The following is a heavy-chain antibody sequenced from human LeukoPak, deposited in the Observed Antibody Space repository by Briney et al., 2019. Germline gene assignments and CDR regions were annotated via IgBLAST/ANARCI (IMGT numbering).Heavy chain of an antibody. J-gene: IGHJ4*02. CDR2: IYYSGST. D-gene: IGHD1-26*01. CDR1: GGSISSYY. V-gene: IGHV4-59*01. CDR3: ARDYSASWERYFDY. Sequence: SETLSLTCTVSGGSISSYYWSWIRQPPGKGLEWIGYIYYSGSTNYNPSLKSRVTISVDTSKNQFSLKLSSVTAADTAVYYCARDYSASWERYFDYWGQGTLVTVSS.